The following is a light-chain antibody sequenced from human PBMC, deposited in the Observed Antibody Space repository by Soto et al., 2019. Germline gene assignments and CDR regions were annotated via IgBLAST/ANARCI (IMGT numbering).Light chain of an antibody. V-gene: IGKV3-11*01. CDR2: DAS. J-gene: IGKJ5*01. CDR1: LSVSSY. CDR3: QQRQYWPPIT. Sequence: TKYTPPLSLSPGERATLSCRTSLSVSSYLAWYQQKPGQAPRLLIYDASNRATGIPARFTGSGSGTDFNLTISTLEPEGFAVYYCQQRQYWPPITFGQGTRLAI.